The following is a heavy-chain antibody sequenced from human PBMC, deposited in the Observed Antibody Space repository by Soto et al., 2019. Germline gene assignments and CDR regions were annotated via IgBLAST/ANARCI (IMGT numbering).Heavy chain of an antibody. CDR3: ARTAYYYDSSGYYFDY. Sequence: QVQLVESGGGVVQPGRSLRLSCAASGFTFSNYGMHWVRQAPSKGLEWVALIWYDGSNKYYADSVKGRFTISRDNSKNTLYLQMNSLRAEDTAVYFCARTAYYYDSSGYYFDYWGQGSLVTVSS. D-gene: IGHD3-22*01. CDR2: IWYDGSNK. CDR1: GFTFSNYG. V-gene: IGHV3-33*01. J-gene: IGHJ4*02.